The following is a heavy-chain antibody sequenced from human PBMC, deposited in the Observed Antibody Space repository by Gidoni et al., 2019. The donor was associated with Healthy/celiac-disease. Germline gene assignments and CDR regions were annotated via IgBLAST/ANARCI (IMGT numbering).Heavy chain of an antibody. Sequence: QVQLVEPGGGGVKPRRALRLHVAASGFNFSRYGKHWVRQAPGKGGGWVVVISYDGSNKSYADSVKGRFTISRDNSTNTLYLQMNSLRAEDTAVYYCAKDRSWYRGYGMDVWGQGTTVTVSS. V-gene: IGHV3-30*18. CDR3: AKDRSWYRGYGMDV. D-gene: IGHD2-15*01. J-gene: IGHJ6*02. CDR1: GFNFSRYG. CDR2: ISYDGSNK.